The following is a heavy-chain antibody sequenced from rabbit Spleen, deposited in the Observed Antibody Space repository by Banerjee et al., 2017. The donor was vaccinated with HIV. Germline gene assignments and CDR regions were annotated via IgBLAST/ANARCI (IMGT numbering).Heavy chain of an antibody. J-gene: IGHJ4*01. CDR1: GFSFSSSSY. Sequence: QEQLVESGGGLVQPEGSLALTCKASGFSFSSSSYMCWVRQAPGKGLEWIACIDTGSSGFTYFATWAKGRFTCSKTSSTTVTLQMTRLTAADTATYFCARLGAGSNYWLHEYYFNLWGPGTLVTVS. D-gene: IGHD8-1*01. V-gene: IGHV1S45*01. CDR2: IDTGSSGFT. CDR3: ARLGAGSNYWLHEYYFNL.